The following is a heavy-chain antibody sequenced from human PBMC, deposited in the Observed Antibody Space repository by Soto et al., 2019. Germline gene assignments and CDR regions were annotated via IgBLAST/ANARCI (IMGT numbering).Heavy chain of an antibody. CDR2: IVWNNGNI. CDR1: GFTFDDYA. Sequence: EVQLVESGGGLVQPGTSLRLSCADSGFTFDDYAMHWVRQAPGKGLEWVSGIVWNNGNIAYADSGKGRFIISRDNAKNSLYLQMNSLRTEDTALYYCVRIPAAIGYMDVWGKGTMVTVSS. V-gene: IGHV3-9*01. J-gene: IGHJ6*03. D-gene: IGHD2-2*02. CDR3: VRIPAAIGYMDV.